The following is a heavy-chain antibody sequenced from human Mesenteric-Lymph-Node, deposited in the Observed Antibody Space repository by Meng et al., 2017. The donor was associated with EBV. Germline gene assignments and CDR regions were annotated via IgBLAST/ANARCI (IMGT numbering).Heavy chain of an antibody. CDR3: AKGRIVARSPWLDP. CDR2: INHSGDA. J-gene: IGHJ5*02. CDR1: GGSFSGYY. D-gene: IGHD6-6*01. V-gene: IGHV4-34*01. Sequence: QVQCQPWAAELLKPSETLSYSCVGYGGSFSGYYWSWIRQPPGKGLEWIGEINHSGDASYNPSLKSRVIISVDTAKNQFSLKLNSLTAADTAVYYCAKGRIVARSPWLDPWGQGILVTVSS.